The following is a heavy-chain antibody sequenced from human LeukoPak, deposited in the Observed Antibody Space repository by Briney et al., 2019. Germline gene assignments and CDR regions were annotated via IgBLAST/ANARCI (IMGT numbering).Heavy chain of an antibody. V-gene: IGHV1-18*01. CDR1: GYTFTSYG. CDR3: AREVGGWYGGDYYYYGMDV. J-gene: IGHJ6*02. D-gene: IGHD6-19*01. CDR2: ISAYNGNT. Sequence: ASVKVSCKASGYTFTSYGISWVRQAPGQGLEWMGWISAYNGNTNYAQKLQGRVTMTTDTSTSTAYVELRSLRSDDTAVYYCAREVGGWYGGDYYYYGMDVWGQGTTVTVSS.